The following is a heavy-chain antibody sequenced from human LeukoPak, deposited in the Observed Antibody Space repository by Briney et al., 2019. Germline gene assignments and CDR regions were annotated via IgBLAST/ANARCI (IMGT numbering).Heavy chain of an antibody. V-gene: IGHV3-33*01. CDR1: GFSFRSHG. CDR3: ARDTTARYLDY. Sequence: PGRSLRLSCAASGFSFRSHGMHWVRQAPGKGLEWVAVIWYDGSNQYYADSVKGRFTISRDNSKNTVFLQMNSLRDDDTAVYYCARDTTARYLDYWGQGTLVIVSS. J-gene: IGHJ4*02. D-gene: IGHD1-1*01. CDR2: IWYDGSNQ.